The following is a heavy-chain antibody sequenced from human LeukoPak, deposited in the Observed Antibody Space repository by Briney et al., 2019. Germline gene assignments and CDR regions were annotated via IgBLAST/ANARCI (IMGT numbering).Heavy chain of an antibody. D-gene: IGHD3-3*01. CDR2: IIPIFGTA. V-gene: IGHV1-69*05. Sequence: SVKVSCKASGGTFSSYAISWVRQAPGQGLEWMGGIIPIFGTANYAQKFQGRVTITTDESTSTAYMELSSLRSEDTAVYYCARGGARFLEDYYMDVWGKGTTVTVSS. J-gene: IGHJ6*03. CDR3: ARGGARFLEDYYMDV. CDR1: GGTFSSYA.